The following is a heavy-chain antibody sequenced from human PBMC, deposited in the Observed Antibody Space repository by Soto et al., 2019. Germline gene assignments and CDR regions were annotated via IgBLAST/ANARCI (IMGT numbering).Heavy chain of an antibody. D-gene: IGHD3-10*01. CDR3: AKKVNSGSGSQYFDY. CDR1: GFTFSSYS. J-gene: IGHJ4*02. CDR2: FRAGGDDGTT. V-gene: IGHV3-23*01. Sequence: GSLGLSCVASGFTFSSYSMSWVRQAAGKGLEWVSGFRAGGDDGTTYYADSVKGRFTISRDNSKNTLFLQMNSLRAEDTAIYYCAKKVNSGSGSQYFDYFGQGTLVTVSS.